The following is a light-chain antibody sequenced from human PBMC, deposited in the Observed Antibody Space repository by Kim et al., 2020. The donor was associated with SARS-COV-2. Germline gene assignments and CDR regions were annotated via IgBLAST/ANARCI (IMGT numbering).Light chain of an antibody. J-gene: IGLJ2*01. CDR1: NLGDYR. Sequence: APGKTSRISCCGNNLGDYRVHWYQQKPGQAPILVIYYDNLRPSGIPERFSGSNSGNTVTLTISRVEAGDEADYYCQVWDSVADRVVFGGGTQLTVL. CDR3: QVWDSVADRVV. CDR2: YDN. V-gene: IGLV3-21*04.